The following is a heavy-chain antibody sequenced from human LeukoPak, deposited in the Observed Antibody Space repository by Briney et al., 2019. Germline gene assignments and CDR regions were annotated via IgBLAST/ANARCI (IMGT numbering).Heavy chain of an antibody. V-gene: IGHV3-21*04. Sequence: PGGSLRLSCAASGFTFSSYWMSWVRQAPGKGLEWVSFISSSRSYIYYADSVKGRFTISRDNAKNSLYLQMNSLRAEDTALYYCARGKYPDNDDYMDVWGKGTTVTVSS. D-gene: IGHD1-1*01. J-gene: IGHJ6*03. CDR2: ISSSRSYI. CDR3: ARGKYPDNDDYMDV. CDR1: GFTFSSYW.